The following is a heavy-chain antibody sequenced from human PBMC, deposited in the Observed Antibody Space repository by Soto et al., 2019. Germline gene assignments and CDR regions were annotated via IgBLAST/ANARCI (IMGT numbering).Heavy chain of an antibody. Sequence: GGSLRLSCAASGFTFSSYSMNWVRQAPGKGLEWVSSISSSSSYIYYADSVKGRFTISRDNAKNSLYLQMNSLRAEDTAVYYCASGVWFGELLGYFQHWGQGTLVTVSS. CDR3: ASGVWFGELLGYFQH. D-gene: IGHD3-10*01. J-gene: IGHJ1*01. CDR2: ISSSSSYI. CDR1: GFTFSSYS. V-gene: IGHV3-21*01.